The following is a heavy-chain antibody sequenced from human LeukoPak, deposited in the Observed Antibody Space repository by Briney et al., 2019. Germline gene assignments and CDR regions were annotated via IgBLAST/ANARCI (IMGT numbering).Heavy chain of an antibody. D-gene: IGHD6-13*01. CDR3: AKRLAAAGTRSVDY. Sequence: PGGSLRLSCAASGFTLSSYAMSWVRQAPGKGLEWVSAISGSGGSTYYADSVKGRFTISRDNSKNTLYLQMNSLRAEDTAVYYCAKRLAAAGTRSVDYWGQGTLVTVSS. CDR2: ISGSGGST. CDR1: GFTLSSYA. J-gene: IGHJ4*02. V-gene: IGHV3-23*01.